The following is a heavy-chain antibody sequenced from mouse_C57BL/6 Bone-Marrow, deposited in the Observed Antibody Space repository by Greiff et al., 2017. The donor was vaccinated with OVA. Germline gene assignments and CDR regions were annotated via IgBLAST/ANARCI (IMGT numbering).Heavy chain of an antibody. Sequence: VKVVESGAELVKPGASVKISCKASGYAFSSYWMNWVKQRPGKGLEWIGQIYPGDGDTNYNGKFKGKATLTADKSSSTAYMQLSSLTSEDSAVYFCARPRQSGRGYFDYWGQGTTLTVSS. CDR2: IYPGDGDT. D-gene: IGHD3-1*01. V-gene: IGHV1-80*01. CDR3: ARPRQSGRGYFDY. CDR1: GYAFSSYW. J-gene: IGHJ2*01.